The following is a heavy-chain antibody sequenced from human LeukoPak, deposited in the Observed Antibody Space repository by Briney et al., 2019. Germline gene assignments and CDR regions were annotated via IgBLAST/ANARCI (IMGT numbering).Heavy chain of an antibody. J-gene: IGHJ4*02. Sequence: SVKVSCKASRGTFSSYAISWVRQAPGQGLEWMGRIIPILGIANYAQKFQGRVTITPDKSTSTAYMELSSLRSEDTAVYYGARILPQGVLLWGQGTLVTVSS. CDR3: ARILPQGVLL. D-gene: IGHD2/OR15-2a*01. V-gene: IGHV1-69*04. CDR1: RGTFSSYA. CDR2: IIPILGIA.